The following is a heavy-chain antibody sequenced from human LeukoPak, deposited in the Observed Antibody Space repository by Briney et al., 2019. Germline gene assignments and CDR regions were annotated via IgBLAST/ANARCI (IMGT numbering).Heavy chain of an antibody. CDR3: ARGPSSWFDP. Sequence: SETLSLTCSVSGASISSYYWRWIRQPAGKGLEWIGSIHTNGSTNYNPSLKSRVTMSVDTSKNQFSLKVSSVTAADTAVYYCARGPSSWFDPWGEGTLVTVSS. CDR1: GASISSYY. J-gene: IGHJ5*02. CDR2: IHTNGST. V-gene: IGHV4-4*07.